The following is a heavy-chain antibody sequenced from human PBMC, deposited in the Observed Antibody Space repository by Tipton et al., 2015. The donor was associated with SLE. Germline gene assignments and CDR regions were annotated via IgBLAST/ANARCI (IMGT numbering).Heavy chain of an antibody. CDR2: IYSSGGT. CDR3: AGGGVATMGGYAFEI. Sequence: TLSLTCTVSGGSISSSHSYWDWSRQPPGKGLEWLGGIYSSGGTYYNPSLKSRVTISVDTSKNQFSLRLNSVTAADTALYYCAGGGVATMGGYAFEIWGQGTMVTVSS. V-gene: IGHV4-39*07. D-gene: IGHD5-12*01. J-gene: IGHJ3*02. CDR1: GGSISSSHSY.